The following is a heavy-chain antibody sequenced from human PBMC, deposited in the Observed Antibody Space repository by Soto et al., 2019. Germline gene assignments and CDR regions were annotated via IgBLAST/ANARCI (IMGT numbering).Heavy chain of an antibody. Sequence: SETLSLTCTVSGGSISSGGYYWSWIRQHPGKGLEWIGYIYYSGSTYYNPSLKSRVTISVDTSKNQFSLKLSFVTAADTAVYYCARDNPRKLGFDYWGQGTLVTVSS. CDR3: ARDNPRKLGFDY. D-gene: IGHD6-13*01. J-gene: IGHJ4*02. CDR2: IYYSGST. CDR1: GGSISSGGYY. V-gene: IGHV4-31*02.